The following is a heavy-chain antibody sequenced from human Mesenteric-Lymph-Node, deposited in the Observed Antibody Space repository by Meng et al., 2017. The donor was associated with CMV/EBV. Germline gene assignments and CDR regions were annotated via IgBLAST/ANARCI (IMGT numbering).Heavy chain of an antibody. V-gene: IGHV3-23*01. CDR3: ARDLGGGYSSSWYQA. CDR1: GFRFSNYA. J-gene: IGHJ5*02. Sequence: GGSLRLSCAASGFRFSNYAMNWVRQAPGKGLEWVSAISDSGAGTYYADSVKGRFTISRDNAENSLYLQMNSLRAEDTAVYYCARDLGGGYSSSWYQAWGQGTLVTVSS. CDR2: ISDSGAGT. D-gene: IGHD6-13*01.